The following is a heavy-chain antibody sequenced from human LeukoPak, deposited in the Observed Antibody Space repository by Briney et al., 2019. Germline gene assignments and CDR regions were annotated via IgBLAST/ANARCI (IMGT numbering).Heavy chain of an antibody. CDR1: GGSISSSSYY. V-gene: IGHV4-39*07. D-gene: IGHD3-10*01. CDR2: IYYSGST. CDR3: AKVHRAYDYDSGSYYDSGFDY. Sequence: PSETLSLTCTVSGGSISSSSYYWGWIRQPPGKGLEWIGSIYYSGSTYYNPSLKSQVTISVDTSKNQFSLKLSSVTAADTAVYYCAKVHRAYDYDSGSYYDSGFDYWGQGTLVTVSS. J-gene: IGHJ4*02.